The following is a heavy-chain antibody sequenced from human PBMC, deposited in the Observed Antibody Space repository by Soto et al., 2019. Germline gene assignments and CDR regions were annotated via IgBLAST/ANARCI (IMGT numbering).Heavy chain of an antibody. CDR3: ASNVGDYDSSGYRFRTDAFDS. V-gene: IGHV1-46*01. D-gene: IGHD3-22*01. Sequence: AASVKVSGKASGYTFTSYYMHWLRQAPGQGLEWMGIINPSGGSTSYAQKFQGRVTMTRDTSTSTVYMELSSLRSEDTDVYYCASNVGDYDSSGYRFRTDAFDSLGQGTMVT. J-gene: IGHJ3*02. CDR2: INPSGGST. CDR1: GYTFTSYY.